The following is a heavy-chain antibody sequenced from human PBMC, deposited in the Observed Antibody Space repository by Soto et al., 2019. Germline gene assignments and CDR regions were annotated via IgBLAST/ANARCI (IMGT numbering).Heavy chain of an antibody. D-gene: IGHD3-10*01. Sequence: EVQLLESGGGLVQPGGSLRLSCAASGFTFSHYAMSWVRQAPGKGLEWVSTITYSGGSTYYADSVKGRFIISRDNSKNTLYLQMNSLRVEDTAVYYCAKKLHFGSGTYYFYLDYWGQGTLVTVSS. CDR1: GFTFSHYA. CDR2: ITYSGGST. J-gene: IGHJ4*02. V-gene: IGHV3-23*01. CDR3: AKKLHFGSGTYYFYLDY.